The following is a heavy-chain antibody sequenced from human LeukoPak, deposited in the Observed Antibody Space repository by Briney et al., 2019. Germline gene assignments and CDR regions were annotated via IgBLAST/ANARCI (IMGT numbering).Heavy chain of an antibody. D-gene: IGHD6-13*01. V-gene: IGHV3-23*01. CDR1: GFTFSSYA. CDR2: ISGSGGST. CDR3: AKGLEQLVQDWFDP. J-gene: IGHJ5*02. Sequence: QSGGSLRLSCAASGFTFSSYAMSWVRQAPGKGLEWVSAISGSGGSTYYPDSVKGRFTISRDNSKNTLYLQMNSLRAEDTAVYYCAKGLEQLVQDWFDPWGQGTLVTVSS.